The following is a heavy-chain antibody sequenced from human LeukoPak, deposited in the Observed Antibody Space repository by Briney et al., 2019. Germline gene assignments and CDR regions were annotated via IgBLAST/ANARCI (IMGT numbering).Heavy chain of an antibody. CDR2: ITWDGVTT. CDR3: AREGRWVQLALGY. Sequence: GGSLRLSCAASGFTFDDYGMHWVRHAPGKGLEWVSLITWDGVTTYYADSVQGRFTISRDNSKNSLYLQMNSLRPEDTAIYFCAREGRWVQLALGYWGQGTLVTV. CDR1: GFTFDDYG. J-gene: IGHJ4*02. D-gene: IGHD5-24*01. V-gene: IGHV3-43*01.